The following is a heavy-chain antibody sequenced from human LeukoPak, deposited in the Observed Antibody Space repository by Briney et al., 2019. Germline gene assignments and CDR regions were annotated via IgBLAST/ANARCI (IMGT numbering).Heavy chain of an antibody. Sequence: GGSLRLSCSASGFTFSSYAMHWVRQAPGKGLEYVSAISSNGGSTYYANSVKGRFTISRDNSKNTLYLQVGSLRAEDMAVYYCARGFPSPDKRPCWGQGTLVTVSS. D-gene: IGHD3-10*01. CDR1: GFTFSSYA. CDR3: ARGFPSPDKRPC. CDR2: ISSNGGST. J-gene: IGHJ4*02. V-gene: IGHV3-64*01.